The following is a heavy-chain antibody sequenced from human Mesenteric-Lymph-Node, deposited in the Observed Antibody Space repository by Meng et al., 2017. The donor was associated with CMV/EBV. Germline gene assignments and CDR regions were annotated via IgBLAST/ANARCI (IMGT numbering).Heavy chain of an antibody. V-gene: IGHV4-39*07. CDR3: AREGWELSKGEAFDI. D-gene: IGHD1-26*01. J-gene: IGHJ3*02. Sequence: SETLSLTCTVSGGSISSSSYYWGWIRQPPGKGLEWIGSIYYSGSTYYNPSLKSRVTISVDTSKNQFSLKLSSVTAADTAVYYCAREGWELSKGEAFDIWGQGTMVTVSS. CDR2: IYYSGST. CDR1: GGSISSSSYY.